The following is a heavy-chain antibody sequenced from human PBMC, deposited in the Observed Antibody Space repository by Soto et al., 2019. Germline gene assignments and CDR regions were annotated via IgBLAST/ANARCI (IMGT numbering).Heavy chain of an antibody. D-gene: IGHD3-22*01. Sequence: EVQLLESGGGLVQPGGSLRLSCAASGFTFSSYAMSWVRQAPGKGLEWVSAISGSGGSTYYADSVKGRFTISRDNSKNTLYMQMNSLRAEDTAVYYCAKGGGNYYDSSGPFDYWGQGTLVPVSS. V-gene: IGHV3-23*01. CDR3: AKGGGNYYDSSGPFDY. CDR2: ISGSGGST. CDR1: GFTFSSYA. J-gene: IGHJ4*02.